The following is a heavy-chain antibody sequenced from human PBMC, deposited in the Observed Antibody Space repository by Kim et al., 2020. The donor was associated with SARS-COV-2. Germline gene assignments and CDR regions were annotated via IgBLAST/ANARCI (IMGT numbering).Heavy chain of an antibody. J-gene: IGHJ4*02. Sequence: SLRLSCAASGFTFDDFGMHWVRQAPGKGLEWVSGINWNSGRIGYADSVKGRFIISRDNAKNSLYLQMNSLRPEDTALYYCAKATGITATLPFDYWGQG. CDR3: AKATGITATLPFDY. V-gene: IGHV3-9*01. CDR2: INWNSGRI. D-gene: IGHD1-20*01. CDR1: GFTFDDFG.